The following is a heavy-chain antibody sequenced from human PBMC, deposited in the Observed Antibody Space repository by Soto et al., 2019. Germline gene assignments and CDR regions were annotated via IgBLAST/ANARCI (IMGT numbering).Heavy chain of an antibody. Sequence: EVQLVESGGGLVQPGRSLRLSCAASGFTFDDYAMHWVRQAPGKGLEWVSGISWNSGSIGYADSVKGRFTISRDNAKNSLYLQMNSLRAEDTALYYCAKYCSSTSCLDAFDIGGQGTMVTVSS. CDR1: GFTFDDYA. CDR3: AKYCSSTSCLDAFDI. V-gene: IGHV3-9*01. J-gene: IGHJ3*02. CDR2: ISWNSGSI. D-gene: IGHD2-2*01.